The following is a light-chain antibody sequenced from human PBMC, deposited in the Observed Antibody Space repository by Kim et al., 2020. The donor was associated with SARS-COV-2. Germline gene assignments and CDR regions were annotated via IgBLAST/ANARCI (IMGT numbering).Light chain of an antibody. CDR2: DAT. CDR1: QSIAPY. V-gene: IGKV3-11*01. J-gene: IGKJ4*01. Sequence: LPPGESATPSCTASQSIAPYLAWYQPKPGQAPRLLIYDATNRATGIPARFSGSVSGTDFTLTINTLEPEDFAGYYCQRRDDWPITFGGGTKVDIK. CDR3: QRRDDWPIT.